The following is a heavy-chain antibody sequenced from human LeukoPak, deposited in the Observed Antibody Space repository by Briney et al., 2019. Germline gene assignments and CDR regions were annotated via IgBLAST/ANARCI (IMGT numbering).Heavy chain of an antibody. V-gene: IGHV1-2*02. CDR2: INPNSGGT. J-gene: IGHJ3*02. CDR3: ASTNYAQYYDFWSGSSNDAFDI. Sequence: GASVNVSCKASGYTFTGYYMHWVRQAPGQGLEWMGWINPNSGGTNYAQKFQGRVTMTRDTSISTAYMELSRLRSDDTAVYYCASTNYAQYYDFWSGSSNDAFDIWGQGTMVTVSS. CDR1: GYTFTGYY. D-gene: IGHD3-3*01.